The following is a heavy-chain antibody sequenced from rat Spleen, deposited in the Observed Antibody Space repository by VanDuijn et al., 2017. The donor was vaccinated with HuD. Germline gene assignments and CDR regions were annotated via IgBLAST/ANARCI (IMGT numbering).Heavy chain of an antibody. CDR2: ITNTGGST. J-gene: IGHJ4*01. V-gene: IGHV5-31*01. CDR3: ARHHYDGYYHGPVFGVMDA. CDR1: GFTFNNYW. Sequence: EVQLVESGGGLVQPGRSLKLSCVASGFTFNNYWMTWIRQAPGKGLEWVASITNTGGSTYYPDSVKGRFTISRDNAKSTLYLQMDSLRSEDTAIYSCARHHYDGYYHGPVFGVMDAWGQGASVTVSS. D-gene: IGHD1-12*03.